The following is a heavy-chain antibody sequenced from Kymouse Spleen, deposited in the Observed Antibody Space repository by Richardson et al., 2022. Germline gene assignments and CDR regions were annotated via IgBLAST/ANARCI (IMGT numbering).Heavy chain of an antibody. J-gene: IGHJ5*02. CDR1: GGSISSSSYY. Sequence: QLQLQESGPGLVKPSETLSLTCTVSGGSISSSSYYWGWIRQPPGKGLEWIGSIYYSGSTYYNPSLKSRVTISVDTSKNQFSLKLSSVTAADTAVYYCARQGSSSPNWFDPWGQGTLVTVSS. CDR3: ARQGSSSPNWFDP. CDR2: IYYSGST. D-gene: IGHD6-13*01. V-gene: IGHV4-39*01.